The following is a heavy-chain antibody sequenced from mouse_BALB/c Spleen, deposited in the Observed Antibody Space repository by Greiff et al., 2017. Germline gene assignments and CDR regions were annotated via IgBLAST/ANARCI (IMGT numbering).Heavy chain of an antibody. Sequence: QLQQSGPELVKPGASVKMSCKASGYTFTSYVMHWVKQKPGQGLEWIGYINPYNDGTKYNEKFKGKATLTSDKSSSTAYMELSSLTSEDSAVYYCARWSYYSKMGDAMDYWGQGTSVTVSS. J-gene: IGHJ4*01. CDR3: ARWSYYSKMGDAMDY. D-gene: IGHD2-5*01. CDR1: GYTFTSYV. CDR2: INPYNDGT. V-gene: IGHV1-14*01.